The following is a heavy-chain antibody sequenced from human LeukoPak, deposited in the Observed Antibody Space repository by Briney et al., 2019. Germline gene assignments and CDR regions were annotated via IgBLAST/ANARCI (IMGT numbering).Heavy chain of an antibody. CDR1: GFTFSDYW. D-gene: IGHD6-13*01. V-gene: IGHV3-74*01. CDR3: ARDRSISAAGDTY. CDR2: VNRDGSST. J-gene: IGHJ4*02. Sequence: GGSLRLSCAASGFTFSDYWMHWVRQAPGKGLVWVSRVNRDGSSTSYADSVKGRFTISRDNAKNTLSLQMNSLRAEDTAVYYCARDRSISAAGDTYWGQGTLVTVSS.